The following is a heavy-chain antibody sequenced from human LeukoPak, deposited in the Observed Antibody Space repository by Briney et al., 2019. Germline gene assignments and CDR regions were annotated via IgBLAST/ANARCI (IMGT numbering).Heavy chain of an antibody. CDR3: AKDKGLISGKYYFDY. Sequence: GGSLRLSCAASGFTFSDYAIHWVRQAPGKGLEWGGFIWYDGSNNYHADSVKGRFTISRDNSNNMVYLQMNSLRSEDTAVYYCAKDKGLISGKYYFDYWGQGALVTVPS. D-gene: IGHD1-26*01. CDR1: GFTFSDYA. V-gene: IGHV3-30*02. CDR2: IWYDGSNN. J-gene: IGHJ4*02.